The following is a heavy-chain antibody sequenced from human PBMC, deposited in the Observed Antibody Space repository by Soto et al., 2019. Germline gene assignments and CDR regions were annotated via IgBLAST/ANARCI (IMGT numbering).Heavy chain of an antibody. CDR1: GFTFSSYW. D-gene: IGHD1-1*01. CDR2: INSDGSST. J-gene: IGHJ3*02. CDR3: AKDRASTGTDAFDI. Sequence: GGSLRLSCAASGFTFSSYWMHWVRQAPGKGLVWVSRINSDGSSTSYADSVKGRFTISRDNSKNTLYLQMNSLRAEDTAVYYCAKDRASTGTDAFDIWGQGTMVTVSS. V-gene: IGHV3-74*01.